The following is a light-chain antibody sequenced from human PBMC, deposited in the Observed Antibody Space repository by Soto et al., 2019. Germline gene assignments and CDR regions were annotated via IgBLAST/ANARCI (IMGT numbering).Light chain of an antibody. Sequence: EIVLTQSPATLSLSPGERATLSCRASQSVSSYLAWYQQKPGQAPRLLIYDASNRATGIPARFSGSGSGTDFTLTIISLEPEDFAVYYCQQRSNWPPYTCGQGTKLEIK. V-gene: IGKV3-11*01. J-gene: IGKJ2*01. CDR2: DAS. CDR3: QQRSNWPPYT. CDR1: QSVSSY.